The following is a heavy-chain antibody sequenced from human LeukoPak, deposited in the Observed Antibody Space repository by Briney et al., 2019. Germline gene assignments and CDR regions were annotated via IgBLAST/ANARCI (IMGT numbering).Heavy chain of an antibody. Sequence: GGSLRLSCAASGFTFSSFSTNWVRQAPGKGLEWVSYIRSGGTNTDYTGSVKGRFTISRDNAKNSLYLQMNSLRAEGTAVYYCARMNYVSSGWGAPFDYWGQGTLVTVSS. CDR2: IRSGGTNT. CDR1: GFTFSSFS. D-gene: IGHD1-7*01. V-gene: IGHV3-48*04. CDR3: ARMNYVSSGWGAPFDY. J-gene: IGHJ4*02.